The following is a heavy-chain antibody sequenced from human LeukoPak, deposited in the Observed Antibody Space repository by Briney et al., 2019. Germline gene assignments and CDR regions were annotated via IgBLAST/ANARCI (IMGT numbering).Heavy chain of an antibody. V-gene: IGHV3-30-3*01. CDR1: GFTFSAYS. CDR3: ARGYSSGTPDAFDI. Sequence: GGSLRLSCAASGFTFSAYSMHWVRQAPGKGLEWVALISNDGNNKYYADSVKGRFTISRDNSKNTLYLQMNSLRAEDTAVYYCARGYSSGTPDAFDIWGQGTMVAVSS. CDR2: ISNDGNNK. J-gene: IGHJ3*02. D-gene: IGHD2-2*01.